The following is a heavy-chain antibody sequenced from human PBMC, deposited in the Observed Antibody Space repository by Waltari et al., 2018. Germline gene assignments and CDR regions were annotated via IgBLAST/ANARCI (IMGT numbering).Heavy chain of an antibody. J-gene: IGHJ4*02. CDR3: VRDWGGDDSGSV. CDR2: IYSSGTT. V-gene: IGHV4-61*02. Sequence: QVQLQESGPRLVQPSQTLSLTCTVSGVSISSGTYYWSWIRQSAGRGLEWIGRIYSSGTTKYTPSLKSRVSISIDRSKNQFFVRLTSATAADSAIYYCVRDWGGDDSGSVWGRGAPVTVSS. D-gene: IGHD3-10*01. CDR1: GVSISSGTYY.